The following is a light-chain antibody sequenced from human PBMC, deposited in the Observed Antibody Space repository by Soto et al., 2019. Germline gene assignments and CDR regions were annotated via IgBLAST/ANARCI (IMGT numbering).Light chain of an antibody. J-gene: IGKJ3*01. CDR2: DAS. V-gene: IGKV1-16*01. CDR1: EGVRNQ. Sequence: DIQMTQSPFSLSASVGDRVTITCRASEGVRNQLGWFQQKPGKAPKSLIYDASSLQSGVPSRFSGSGSGTDITLTINSLQPEYFATYYCQQYNDHPFTFGPGTKVDI. CDR3: QQYNDHPFT.